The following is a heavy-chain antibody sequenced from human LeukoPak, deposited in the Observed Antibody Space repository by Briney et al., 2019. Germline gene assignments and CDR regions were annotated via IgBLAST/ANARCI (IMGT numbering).Heavy chain of an antibody. CDR3: TRMTAGHDY. V-gene: IGHV4-34*01. CDR1: GVSFDDYY. Sequence: SETLSLTCAVSGVSFDDYYWSWVRQTPGKGLEWIGEINHSGYTKDSPSLKSRVTLSIDTSRKQFSLNLRSVTVADTGIYYCTRMTAGHDYWGQGTLVTVSS. CDR2: INHSGYT. D-gene: IGHD2-21*02. J-gene: IGHJ4*02.